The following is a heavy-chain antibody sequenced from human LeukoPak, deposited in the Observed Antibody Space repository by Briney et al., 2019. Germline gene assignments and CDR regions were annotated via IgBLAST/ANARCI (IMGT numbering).Heavy chain of an antibody. J-gene: IGHJ6*03. CDR1: GFTLSNFW. CDR3: ARSTQGSMDV. CDR2: INTDGSST. D-gene: IGHD2-2*01. Sequence: GGSLRLSCSASGFTLSNFWIHWVRQAPGKGLVWVSRINTDGSSTNYADSVKGRFAVSRDNAKNTLYLQMNSLRVEDTAVYYCARSTQGSMDVWGKGTTVTVSS. V-gene: IGHV3-74*01.